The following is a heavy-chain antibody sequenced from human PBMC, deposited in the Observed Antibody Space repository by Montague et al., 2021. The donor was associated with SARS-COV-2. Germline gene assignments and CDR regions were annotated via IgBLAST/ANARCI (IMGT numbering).Heavy chain of an antibody. V-gene: IGHV4-39*01. CDR3: ASQRLDITPFGVVTGRVFDY. Sequence: SETLSLTCTVSGGSISSSNYYWGWIRQPPGKGLEWIGSIYYSGSTYYNPSLKSRVTISVDTSKNQFSLKLRSVTAADTAVYYCASQRLDITPFGVVTGRVFDYWGQGTLVTVSS. CDR2: IYYSGST. J-gene: IGHJ4*02. CDR1: GGSISSSNYY. D-gene: IGHD3-3*01.